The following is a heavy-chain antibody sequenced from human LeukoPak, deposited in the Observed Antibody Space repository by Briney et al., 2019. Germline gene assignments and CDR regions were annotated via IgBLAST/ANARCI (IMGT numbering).Heavy chain of an antibody. D-gene: IGHD3-9*01. CDR2: IIPIFGTA. J-gene: IGHJ6*03. CDR1: GGTFSSYA. CDR3: ASTFEGYYYYYYMDV. Sequence: SVKVSCKASGGTFSSYAISWVRQAPGQGLEWMEGIIPIFGTANYAQKFQGRVTITADESTSTAYMELSSLRSEDTAVYYCASTFEGYYYYYYMDVWGKGTTVTVSS. V-gene: IGHV1-69*13.